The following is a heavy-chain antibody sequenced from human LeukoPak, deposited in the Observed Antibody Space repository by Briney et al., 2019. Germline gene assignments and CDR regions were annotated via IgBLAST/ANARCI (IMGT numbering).Heavy chain of an antibody. CDR3: ARERGGGYTKDYFDY. V-gene: IGHV4-59*12. D-gene: IGHD2-15*01. J-gene: IGHJ4*02. Sequence: SETLSLTCTVSGGSISSYYWSWIRQPPGKGLEWIGYIYYSGSTNYNPSLKSRVTISVDTSKNQFSLKLSSVTAADTAVYYCARERGGGYTKDYFDYWGQGTLVTVSS. CDR1: GGSISSYY. CDR2: IYYSGST.